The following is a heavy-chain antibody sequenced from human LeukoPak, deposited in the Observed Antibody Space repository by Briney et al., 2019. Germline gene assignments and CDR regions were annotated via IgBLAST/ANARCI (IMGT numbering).Heavy chain of an antibody. V-gene: IGHV3-48*02. CDR2: INSGSNTI. D-gene: IGHD6-19*01. J-gene: IGHJ4*02. Sequence: GGSLRLSCVASGFTFSSYSMDWVRQTPGKGLEWIAYINSGSNTIDYADSVKGRFTISRDNAGNSLYLEMNSLRDEDTAVYFCVRDRVSGWYGGLWYFDSWGQGTLVTVSS. CDR3: VRDRVSGWYGGLWYFDS. CDR1: GFTFSSYS.